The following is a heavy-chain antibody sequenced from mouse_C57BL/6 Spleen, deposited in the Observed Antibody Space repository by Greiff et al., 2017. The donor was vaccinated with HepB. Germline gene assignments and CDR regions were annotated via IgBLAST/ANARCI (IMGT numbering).Heavy chain of an antibody. CDR3: AREGGTAQAAFAY. CDR2: IYPRSGNT. V-gene: IGHV1-81*01. D-gene: IGHD3-2*02. CDR1: GYTFTSYG. Sequence: VQLQESGAELARPGASVKLSCKASGYTFTSYGISWVKQRTGRGLEWIGEIYPRSGNTYYNEKFKGKATLTADKSSSTAYMELSSLTSEDSAVYLGAREGGTAQAAFAYWGQGTLVTVSA. J-gene: IGHJ3*01.